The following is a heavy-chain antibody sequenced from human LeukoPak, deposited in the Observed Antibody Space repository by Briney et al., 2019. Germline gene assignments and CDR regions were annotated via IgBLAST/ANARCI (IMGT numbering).Heavy chain of an antibody. J-gene: IGHJ4*02. CDR2: IYSTGSN. V-gene: IGHV4-39*07. Sequence: SETLSLTCTVSGGSVGSSDAWWGWIRQPPGKGLEWIATIYSTGSNFFNPSLKSRVTTSVDTSKNQFSLKLSSVTAADTAVYYCARVTRGYFDYWGQGTLVTVS. D-gene: IGHD3-10*01. CDR1: GGSVGSSDAW. CDR3: ARVTRGYFDY.